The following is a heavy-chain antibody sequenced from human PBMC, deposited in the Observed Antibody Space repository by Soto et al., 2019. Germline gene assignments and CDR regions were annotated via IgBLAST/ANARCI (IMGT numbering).Heavy chain of an antibody. CDR1: GGSISSGGYY. D-gene: IGHD3-10*01. V-gene: IGHV4-31*03. CDR3: ARVLWFGESRRGMDV. CDR2: IYYSGST. J-gene: IGHJ6*02. Sequence: QVQLQESGPGLVKPSQTLSLTCTVSGGSISSGGYYWSWIRQHPGKGLEWIGYIYYSGSTYYNPSLKSRLTISVDTSKKQFSLKLSSVTAAGTAVYYCARVLWFGESRRGMDVWGQGTTVTVSS.